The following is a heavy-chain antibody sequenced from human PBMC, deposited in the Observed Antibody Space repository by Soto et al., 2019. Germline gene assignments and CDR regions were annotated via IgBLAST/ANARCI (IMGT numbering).Heavy chain of an antibody. D-gene: IGHD3-10*01. V-gene: IGHV4-61*01. CDR1: GGSVSSGSHQ. Sequence: PSETLSLTCTVSGGSVSSGSHQWSWIRQSPGKGLEWIGYIYYSGSTYYNPSLKSRVTISVDTSKNQFSLKLSSVTAADTAVYYCARRYYYGSGSYFDYYYGMDVWGQGTTVTVS. CDR2: IYYSGST. J-gene: IGHJ6*02. CDR3: ARRYYYGSGSYFDYYYGMDV.